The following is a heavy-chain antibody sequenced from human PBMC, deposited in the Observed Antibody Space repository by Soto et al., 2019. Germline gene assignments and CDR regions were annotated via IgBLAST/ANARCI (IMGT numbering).Heavy chain of an antibody. Sequence: ASVKVSCKASGYTFSSYDINWVRQATGQGLEWMGWMNPNTGNTGYAQKFQGRVTMTRNISIGTAYMELSNLRSDDTAVYSCARGDGYIFDWWGQGTMVTVYS. CDR3: ARGDGYIFDW. J-gene: IGHJ4*02. V-gene: IGHV1-8*01. D-gene: IGHD5-18*01. CDR1: GYTFSSYD. CDR2: MNPNTGNT.